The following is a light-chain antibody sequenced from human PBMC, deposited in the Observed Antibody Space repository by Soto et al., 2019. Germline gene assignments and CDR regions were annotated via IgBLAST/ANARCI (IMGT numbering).Light chain of an antibody. CDR1: QGISNL. Sequence: DIQMTQYPSSLSASVGDRVTITCRASQGISNLLGWFQHKPGKAPKRLIYAASSLQGGVPSRFRGIGSGTGFTLTITGLQPEDFADYYCLQHNTYPDTFSQGTKLQIK. V-gene: IGKV1-17*01. CDR3: LQHNTYPDT. J-gene: IGKJ2*01. CDR2: AAS.